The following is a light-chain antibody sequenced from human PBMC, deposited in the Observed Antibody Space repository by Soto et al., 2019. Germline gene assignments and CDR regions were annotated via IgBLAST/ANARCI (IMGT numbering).Light chain of an antibody. V-gene: IGKV3-11*01. CDR3: QQRHMWPIT. J-gene: IGKJ5*01. CDR2: DAY. CDR1: QSFRGL. Sequence: EVVLTQSPVTLSLSPGEIATLSCRASQSFRGLLAWYQQKPGQALRLLIYDAYNRATGIPPRFSGSGSGTDFTLTISSLEPEDSAVYYCQQRHMWPITFGQGTRLEIK.